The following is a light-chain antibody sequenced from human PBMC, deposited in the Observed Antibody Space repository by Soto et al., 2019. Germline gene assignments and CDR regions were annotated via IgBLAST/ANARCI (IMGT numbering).Light chain of an antibody. CDR1: QSVSSH. CDR2: DSS. CDR3: QQFGDWPS. V-gene: IGKV3-15*01. Sequence: TLSCRASQSVSSHVVWYQQKPGQAPRLLISDSSTGATGIPARFSGSGSGTEFTLTISSLQSDDSAIYYCQQFGDWPSFGLGTKVDIK. J-gene: IGKJ1*01.